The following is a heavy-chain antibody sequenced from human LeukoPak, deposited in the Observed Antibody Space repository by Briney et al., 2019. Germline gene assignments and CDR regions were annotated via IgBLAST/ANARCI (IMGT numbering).Heavy chain of an antibody. V-gene: IGHV4-39*07. Sequence: SETLSLTCTVSGGSISSSSYYWGWIRQPPGKGLEWIGSIYYSGSTNYNPSLKSRVTISVDTSKNQFSLELSSVTAADTAVYYCARSVVLMVYAIPWYYYYYMDVWGKGTTVTVSS. D-gene: IGHD2-8*01. CDR2: IYYSGST. CDR3: ARSVVLMVYAIPWYYYYYMDV. J-gene: IGHJ6*03. CDR1: GGSISSSSYY.